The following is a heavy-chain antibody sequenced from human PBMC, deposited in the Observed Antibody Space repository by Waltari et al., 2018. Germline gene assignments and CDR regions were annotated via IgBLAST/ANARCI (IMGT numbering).Heavy chain of an antibody. J-gene: IGHJ4*02. CDR2: IYYSGST. D-gene: IGHD3-10*01. V-gene: IGHV4-39*01. CDR3: ARQTRGSGIFDY. CDR1: GGSISSSRYY. Sequence: QLQLQESGPGLVKPSETLSLTCTVSGGSISSSRYYWGWIRQPPGKGLEWIGSIYYSGSTYYNPSLKSRVTISVDTSKNQFSLKLSSVTAADTAVYYCARQTRGSGIFDYWGQGTLVTVSS.